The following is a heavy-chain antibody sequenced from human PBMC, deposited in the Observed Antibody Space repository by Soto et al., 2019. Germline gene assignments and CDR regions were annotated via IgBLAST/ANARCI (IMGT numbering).Heavy chain of an antibody. D-gene: IGHD2-21*02. CDR2: IYYSGST. Sequence: SETLSLTCTVSGGSISSYYWSWIRQPPGKGLEWIGYIYYSGSTNYNPSLKSRVTISVDTSKNQFSLKLSSVTAADTAVYYCASTVTPIPYYYYGMDVWGQGTTVTVSS. CDR3: ASTVTPIPYYYYGMDV. J-gene: IGHJ6*02. V-gene: IGHV4-59*01. CDR1: GGSISSYY.